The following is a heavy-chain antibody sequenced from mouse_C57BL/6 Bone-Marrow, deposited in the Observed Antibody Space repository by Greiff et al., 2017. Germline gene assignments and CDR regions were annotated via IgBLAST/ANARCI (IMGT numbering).Heavy chain of an antibody. J-gene: IGHJ1*03. CDR1: GYTFTSYG. V-gene: IGHV1-81*01. CDR2: IYPRSGNT. CDR3: AGVYLYFDV. Sequence: VQWVESGAELARPGASVKLSCKASGYTFTSYGISWVKQRTGQGLEWIGEIYPRSGNTYYNEKFKGKATLTADKSSSTAYMELRILTSEDSAVYFCAGVYLYFDVWGTGTTVTVSS.